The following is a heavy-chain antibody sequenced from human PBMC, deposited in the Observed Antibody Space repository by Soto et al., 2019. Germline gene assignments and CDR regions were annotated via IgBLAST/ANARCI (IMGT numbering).Heavy chain of an antibody. V-gene: IGHV3-11*04. D-gene: IGHD2-2*01. Sequence: PGGSLRLSCAASGFTFSRYFMSWIRQAPGKGRGWVSFISGSGDNIKYADSVKGRFTISRDNGKNSLYLQMNSLRVEDTAVYYCVRDSARIVVVPRVDGDNWLDSWGQGTLATDSP. CDR3: VRDSARIVVVPRVDGDNWLDS. CDR2: ISGSGDNI. J-gene: IGHJ5*01. CDR1: GFTFSRYF.